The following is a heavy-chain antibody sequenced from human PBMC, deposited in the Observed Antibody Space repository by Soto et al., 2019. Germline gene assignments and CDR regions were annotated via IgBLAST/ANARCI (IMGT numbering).Heavy chain of an antibody. J-gene: IGHJ4*02. CDR2: INDDGSST. CDR3: TRGPRSTSTGTGAF. Sequence: PGGSLRLSCAASGFTFSMYWMHWVRQVPGKGPEWVSRINDDGSSTNYADSVKARFTISRDNAKNTLYLQMNALRAEDTAVYYCTRGPRSTSTGTGAFWGQGTLVTVTS. D-gene: IGHD1-1*01. V-gene: IGHV3-74*01. CDR1: GFTFSMYW.